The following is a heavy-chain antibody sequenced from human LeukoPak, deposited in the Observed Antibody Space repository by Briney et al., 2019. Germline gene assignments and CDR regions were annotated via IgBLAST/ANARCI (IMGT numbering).Heavy chain of an antibody. J-gene: IGHJ3*02. CDR3: AREMATSPDAFDI. CDR1: GFTFSSYG. Sequence: GGSLRLSCAASGFTFSSYGMHWVRQAPGKGLEWVAVISYDGSNKYYADSVKGRFTISRDNSKNTLYLQMNSLRAEDTAVYYCAREMATSPDAFDIWGQGTMVTVSS. V-gene: IGHV3-30*03. D-gene: IGHD5-24*01. CDR2: ISYDGSNK.